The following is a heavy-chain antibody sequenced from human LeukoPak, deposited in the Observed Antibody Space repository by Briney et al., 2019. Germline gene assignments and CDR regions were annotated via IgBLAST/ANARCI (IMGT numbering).Heavy chain of an antibody. CDR1: GFTFRTYW. J-gene: IGHJ4*02. CDR2: IKGDGSAA. Sequence: PGGSLRLSCAASGFTFRTYWMHWVRQAPGKGLVWVSRIKGDGSAASYADSVKGRFTISRDNAKNTLYLQMNSLRVEDMAVYYCARFAGYSSSWPLDYWGQGTLVTVSS. D-gene: IGHD6-13*01. CDR3: ARFAGYSSSWPLDY. V-gene: IGHV3-74*01.